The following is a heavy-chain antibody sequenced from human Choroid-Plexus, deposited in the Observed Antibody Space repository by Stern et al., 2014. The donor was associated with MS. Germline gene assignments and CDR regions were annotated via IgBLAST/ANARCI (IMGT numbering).Heavy chain of an antibody. V-gene: IGHV3-30*18. CDR1: GFTFGSCA. CDR3: AKDRQYLTYFFDH. CDR2: VSYDGSNK. Sequence: VQLLESGGSVGQPGRPLRLSCVASGFTFGSCAMHWVRPAPGKGLEWVAGVSYDGSNKYYADSVKGRFTISRDNSQNTLYMQMSSLRPEDTAVYYCAKDRQYLTYFFDHWGQGSLVTVSS. D-gene: IGHD2/OR15-2a*01. J-gene: IGHJ5*02.